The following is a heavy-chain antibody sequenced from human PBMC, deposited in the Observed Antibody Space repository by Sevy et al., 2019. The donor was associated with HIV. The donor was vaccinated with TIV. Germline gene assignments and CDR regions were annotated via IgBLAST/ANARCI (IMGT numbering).Heavy chain of an antibody. CDR1: GFPFNDHA. V-gene: IGHV3-9*01. Sequence: GGSLGLSCAASGFPFNDHAMHWVRLVPGKGLEWVSGISWNSRNIGYADSVKGRFTISRDNTRYFVSLEMNSLRPEDTALYYCTKDINRGCDGVNCYSYYYYFYGLDVWGQGTTVTVSS. D-gene: IGHD2-21*01. CDR2: ISWNSRNI. CDR3: TKDINRGCDGVNCYSYYYYFYGLDV. J-gene: IGHJ6*02.